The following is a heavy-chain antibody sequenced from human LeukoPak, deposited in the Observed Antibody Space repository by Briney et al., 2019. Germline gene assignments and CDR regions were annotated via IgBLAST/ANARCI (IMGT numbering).Heavy chain of an antibody. D-gene: IGHD5-12*01. J-gene: IGHJ4*02. CDR1: GGSISSYY. V-gene: IGHV4-59*01. CDR2: IYYSGST. Sequence: SETLSLTCTVSGGSISSYYWSWIRQPPGKGLEWIGYIYYSGSTNYNPSLKSRVTISVDTSKNQFSLKLSSVTAADTAVYYCARAVHVDIMATIGLYYFDYWGQGTLVTVSS. CDR3: ARAVHVDIMATIGLYYFDY.